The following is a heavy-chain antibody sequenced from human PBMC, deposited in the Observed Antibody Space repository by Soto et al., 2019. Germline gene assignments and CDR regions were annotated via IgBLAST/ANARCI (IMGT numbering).Heavy chain of an antibody. CDR1: GFTFSSYA. J-gene: IGHJ6*02. Sequence: QVQLVESGGGVVQPGRSLRLSCAASGFTFSSYAMHWVRQAPGKGLEWVAVISYDGSNKYYADSVKGRFTISRDNSRNTMYMHMNSLRAEDTAVYYCARASSYRTSYYYFGMDVWGQGTTVTVSS. D-gene: IGHD1-26*01. V-gene: IGHV3-30-3*01. CDR3: ARASSYRTSYYYFGMDV. CDR2: ISYDGSNK.